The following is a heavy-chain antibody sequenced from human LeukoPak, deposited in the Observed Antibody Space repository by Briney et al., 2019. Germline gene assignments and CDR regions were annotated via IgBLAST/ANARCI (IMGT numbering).Heavy chain of an antibody. J-gene: IGHJ4*02. D-gene: IGHD3-10*01. CDR2: IYSGGST. V-gene: IGHV3-66*02. CDR1: VFTVSSNY. Sequence: GGSLRLSCAASVFTVSSNYMSWVRQAPGKGLEWASVIYSGGSTYYADSVKGRFTISRDNSKNTLFLQMNSLRAEDTAVYYCARAASPVRGVITPYFDYWGQGTLVTVSS. CDR3: ARAASPVRGVITPYFDY.